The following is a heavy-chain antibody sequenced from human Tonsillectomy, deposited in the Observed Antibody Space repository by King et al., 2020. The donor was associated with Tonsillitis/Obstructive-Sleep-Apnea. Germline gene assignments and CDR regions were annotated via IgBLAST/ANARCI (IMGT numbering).Heavy chain of an antibody. CDR3: ARTIGYCSSTSCYGTLWY. J-gene: IGHJ4*02. D-gene: IGHD2-2*01. CDR2: IDWDDDK. Sequence: VTLQESGPALVKPTQTLTLTCTFSGFSLSTSGMCVSWIRQPPGEALEWLARIDWDDDKYYSASLKTRLTISKDTSKNQVVLTMTNMDPVDTATYHCARTIGYCSSTSCYGTLWYWGQGTLVTVSS. CDR1: GFSLSTSGMC. V-gene: IGHV2-70*11.